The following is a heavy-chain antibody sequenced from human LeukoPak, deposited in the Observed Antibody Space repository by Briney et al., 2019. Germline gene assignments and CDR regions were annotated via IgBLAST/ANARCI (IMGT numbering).Heavy chain of an antibody. J-gene: IGHJ6*03. CDR1: GFSFSSYW. Sequence: GGSLRLSCEGSGFSFSSYWMTWVRQSPGKGPEWVAHIKQDESERYTVDSVKGRFTISRDNAKNSVYLQMNSLRAEDTALYYCARLSAYYYGSYFYYYMDVWGKGTTVTVSS. D-gene: IGHD3-10*01. V-gene: IGHV3-7*01. CDR3: ARLSAYYYGSYFYYYMDV. CDR2: IKQDESER.